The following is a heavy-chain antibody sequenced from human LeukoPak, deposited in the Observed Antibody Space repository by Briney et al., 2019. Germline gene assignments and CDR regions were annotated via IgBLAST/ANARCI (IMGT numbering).Heavy chain of an antibody. CDR1: GFTFSSYG. J-gene: IGHJ4*02. V-gene: IGHV3-33*06. Sequence: GRSLRLSCAASGFTFSSYGMHWVRQAPGKGLEWVAVIWYDGSNKYCADSVKGRFTISRDNSKNTLYLQMNSLRAEDTAVYYCANGLYSYGPFDYWGQGTLVTVSS. CDR3: ANGLYSYGPFDY. D-gene: IGHD5-18*01. CDR2: IWYDGSNK.